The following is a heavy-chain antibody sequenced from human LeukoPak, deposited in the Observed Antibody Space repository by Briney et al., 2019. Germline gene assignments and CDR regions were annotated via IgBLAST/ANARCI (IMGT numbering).Heavy chain of an antibody. J-gene: IGHJ4*02. CDR1: GFTYSSYA. CDR2: ISYDGSNK. CDR3: ARSDY. V-gene: IGHV3-30*04. Sequence: GGSLRLSCAASGFTYSSYAMHWVRQAPGKGLEWVAVISYDGSNKYYADSVKGRFTISRDNSKNTLYLQMNSLRAEDTAVYYCARSDYWGQGTLVTVSS.